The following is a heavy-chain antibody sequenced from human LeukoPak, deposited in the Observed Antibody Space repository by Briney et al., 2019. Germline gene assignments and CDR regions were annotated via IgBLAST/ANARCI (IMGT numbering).Heavy chain of an antibody. CDR1: GTSISSYY. CDR3: ARVRGYYDSSGYDY. V-gene: IGHV4-59*01. J-gene: IGHJ4*02. D-gene: IGHD3-22*01. CDR2: IYYSGST. Sequence: SETLSLTCTVSGTSISSYYWSWIRQPPGKGLEWIGYIYYSGSTNYNPALKSRVTISEDTSKNQISLKLSSVTAANTAVYYCARVRGYYDSSGYDYWGQGTLVTVSS.